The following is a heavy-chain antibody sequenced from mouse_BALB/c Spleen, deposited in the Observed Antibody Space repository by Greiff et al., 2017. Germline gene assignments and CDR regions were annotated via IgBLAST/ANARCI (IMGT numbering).Heavy chain of an antibody. CDR1: GYSITSDYA. CDR2: ISYSGST. CDR3: LYGLAWFAY. V-gene: IGHV3-2*02. D-gene: IGHD2-2*01. Sequence: EVKLVESGPGLVKPSQSLSLTCTVTGYSITSDYAWNWIRQFPGNKLEWMGYISYSGSTSYNPSLKSRISITRDTSKNQFFLQLNSVTTEDTATYYCLYGLAWFAYWGQGTLVTVSA. J-gene: IGHJ3*01.